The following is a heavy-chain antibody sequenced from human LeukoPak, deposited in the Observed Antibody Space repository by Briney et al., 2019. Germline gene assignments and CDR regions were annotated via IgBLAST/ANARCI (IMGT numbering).Heavy chain of an antibody. CDR3: ASFDLRGVTPYGMDL. CDR1: GGSISSYY. Sequence: SETLSLTCTVSGGSISSYYWSWIRQPPGKGLEWIGYIYYSGSTNYNPSLKSRVTISVDTSKNQFSLKLSSVTAADTAVYYCASFDLRGVTPYGMDLWGQGTTVTVSS. J-gene: IGHJ6*02. CDR2: IYYSGST. D-gene: IGHD3-10*01. V-gene: IGHV4-59*01.